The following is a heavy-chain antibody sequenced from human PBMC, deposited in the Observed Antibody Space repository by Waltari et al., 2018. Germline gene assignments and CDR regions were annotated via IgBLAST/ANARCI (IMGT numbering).Heavy chain of an antibody. CDR1: GIPFSSYA. CDR3: AKQGGWLLLRDAFDI. CDR2: IYSGGST. Sequence: EVQLLESGGGLVQPGGSLRLSCAASGIPFSSYAMRWVRQSPGKGLEWVSVIYSGGSTYYADSVKGRFTISRDNSKNTLYLQMNSLRAEDTAVYYCAKQGGWLLLRDAFDIWGQGTMVTVSS. J-gene: IGHJ3*02. D-gene: IGHD3-22*01. V-gene: IGHV3-23*03.